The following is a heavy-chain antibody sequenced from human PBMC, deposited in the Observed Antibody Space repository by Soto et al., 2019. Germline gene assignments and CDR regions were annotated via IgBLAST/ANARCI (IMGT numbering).Heavy chain of an antibody. D-gene: IGHD1-26*01. CDR2: ISYDGSNK. V-gene: IGHV3-30*18. Sequence: QVQLVESGGSVVQPGRSLRLSCAASGFTFSSYGMHWVRQAPGKGLEWVAVISYDGSNKYYADSVKGRFTISRDNSKNTLYLQMNSLRAEDTAVYYCSKAVPTTHLGQGTLVTVSS. CDR1: GFTFSSYG. J-gene: IGHJ4*02. CDR3: SKAVPTTH.